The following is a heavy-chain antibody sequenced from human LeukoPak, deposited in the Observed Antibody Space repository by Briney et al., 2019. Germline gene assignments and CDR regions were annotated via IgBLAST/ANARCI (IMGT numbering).Heavy chain of an antibody. CDR3: ARGSGFADY. V-gene: IGHV4-59*01. Sequence: SETLSLTCTVSGGSISSYYWSWIRQPPGRGLEWIGYIHYSGSTNYNPSLKSRATISVDTSKNQFSLKLSSVTAADTAAYYCARGSGFADYWGQGTLVTVSS. D-gene: IGHD3-10*01. J-gene: IGHJ4*02. CDR2: IHYSGST. CDR1: GGSISSYY.